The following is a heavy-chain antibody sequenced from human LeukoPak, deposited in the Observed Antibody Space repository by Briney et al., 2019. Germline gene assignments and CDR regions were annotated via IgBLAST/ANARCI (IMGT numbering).Heavy chain of an antibody. Sequence: ASVNVSCKASGGTFSSYAISWVRQAPGQGLEWMGGIIPIFGTANYAQKFQGRVTITADKSTSTAYMELSSLRSEDTAVYYCARDGEVALRYFDWLLYWGQGTLVTVSS. J-gene: IGHJ4*02. CDR2: IIPIFGTA. CDR1: GGTFSSYA. D-gene: IGHD3-9*01. CDR3: ARDGEVALRYFDWLLY. V-gene: IGHV1-69*06.